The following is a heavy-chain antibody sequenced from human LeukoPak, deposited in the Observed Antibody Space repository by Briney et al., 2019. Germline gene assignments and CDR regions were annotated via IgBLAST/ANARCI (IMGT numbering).Heavy chain of an antibody. J-gene: IGHJ4*02. Sequence: GGSLRLSCAASGFTFSSYSMNWVRQAPGKGLEWVSSISSSSSYIYYADSVKGRFTISRDNAKNSLYLQMNSLRAEDTAVYYCARDRFRDSGGLFDYWGQGTLVTVSS. CDR3: ARDRFRDSGGLFDY. D-gene: IGHD2-15*01. V-gene: IGHV3-21*01. CDR1: GFTFSSYS. CDR2: ISSSSSYI.